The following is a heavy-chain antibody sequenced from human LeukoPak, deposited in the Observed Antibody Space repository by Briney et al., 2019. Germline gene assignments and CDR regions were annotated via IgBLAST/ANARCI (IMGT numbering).Heavy chain of an antibody. J-gene: IGHJ4*02. CDR2: IIPIFGTA. V-gene: IGHV1-69*05. CDR3: ARHVDIVATLIDY. CDR1: GGTFSSYA. D-gene: IGHD5-12*01. Sequence: RASVKVSCKASGGTFSSYAISWVRQAPGQGHEWMGRIIPIFGTANYAQKFQGRVTITTDESTSTAYMELSSLRSEDTAVYYCARHVDIVATLIDYWGQGTLVTVSS.